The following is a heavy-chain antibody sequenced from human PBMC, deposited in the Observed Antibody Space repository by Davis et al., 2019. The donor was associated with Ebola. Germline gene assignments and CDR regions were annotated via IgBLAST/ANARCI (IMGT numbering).Heavy chain of an antibody. J-gene: IGHJ4*02. Sequence: PSETLSLTCAVYGGSFSGYYWSWIRQPPGKGLEWIGEINHSGSTNYNPSLKSRVTISVDTSKNQFSLKLSSVTAADTAVYYCARADGGYWGQGTLVTVSS. CDR1: GGSFSGYY. D-gene: IGHD3-16*01. CDR3: ARADGGY. CDR2: INHSGST. V-gene: IGHV4-34*01.